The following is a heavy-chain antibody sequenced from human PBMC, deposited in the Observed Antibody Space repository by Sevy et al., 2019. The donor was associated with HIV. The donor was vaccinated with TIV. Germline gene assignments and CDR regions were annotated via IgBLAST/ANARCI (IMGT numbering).Heavy chain of an antibody. CDR2: IKSEFDGGAI. V-gene: IGHV3-15*01. Sequence: ESLKISCTASGFTFSSAWMSWVRQAPGKGLEWVGRIKSEFDGGAIDYAAPVKGGFTISREDSKNTVYLQMNSLKTEDTAVYYCITDPAYRGYDEEVINYYFYGMDVWGQGTTVTVSS. CDR1: GFTFSSAW. CDR3: ITDPAYRGYDEEVINYYFYGMDV. D-gene: IGHD5-12*01. J-gene: IGHJ6*02.